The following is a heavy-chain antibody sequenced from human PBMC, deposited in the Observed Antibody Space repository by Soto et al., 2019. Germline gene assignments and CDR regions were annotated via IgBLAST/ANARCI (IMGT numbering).Heavy chain of an antibody. CDR2: IYYSGGT. Sequence: PSETLSLTCTVSGGSISSYYWSWIRQPPGKGLEWIGYIYYSGGTNYNPSLKSRVTISVDTSKNQFSLKLSSVTAADTAVYYCARETSSSGSWFDYWGQGTLVTVSS. CDR1: GGSISSYY. V-gene: IGHV4-59*01. J-gene: IGHJ4*02. D-gene: IGHD3-10*01. CDR3: ARETSSSGSWFDY.